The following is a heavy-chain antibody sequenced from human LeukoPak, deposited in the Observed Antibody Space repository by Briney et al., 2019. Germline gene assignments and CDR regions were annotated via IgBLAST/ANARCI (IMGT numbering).Heavy chain of an antibody. D-gene: IGHD2-2*01. V-gene: IGHV4-39*01. CDR3: ARSPVVPAAIGYYYYYMDV. CDR2: IYYSGST. CDR1: GGSISSSSYY. J-gene: IGHJ6*03. Sequence: PSETLSLTCTVSGGSISSSSYYWGWIRQPPGKGLEWIGSIYYSGSTYYNPSLKSRVTISVDTSKNQFSLKLSSVAAADTAVYYCARSPVVPAAIGYYYYYMDVWGKGTTVTVSS.